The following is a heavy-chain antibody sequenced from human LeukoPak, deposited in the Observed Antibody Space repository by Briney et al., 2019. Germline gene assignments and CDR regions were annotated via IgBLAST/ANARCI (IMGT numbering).Heavy chain of an antibody. CDR1: GFNFIDYS. CDR2: IGISGGNT. V-gene: IGHV3-48*01. J-gene: IGHJ4*02. D-gene: IGHD2-15*01. Sequence: GGSLRLSCAASGFNFIDYSMNWVRQAPGKGLEWISYIGISGGNTKYADSVKGRFTISRDNSKNTVYLQMDSLRVEDTAIYYCAKTTTGYSSGRYPAWPIDYWGQGTLVTVSS. CDR3: AKTTTGYSSGRYPAWPIDY.